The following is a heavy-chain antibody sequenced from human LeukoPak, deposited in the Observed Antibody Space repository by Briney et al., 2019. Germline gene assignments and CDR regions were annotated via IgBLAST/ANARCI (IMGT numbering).Heavy chain of an antibody. CDR3: AKRALLRRIEYSSYMDV. V-gene: IGHV3-23*01. Sequence: GGSLRLSCAASGFTFSSYAMSWVRQAPGKGLEWVSAISGSGGSTYYADSVKGRFTISRDNSKNTLYLQMNSLRAEDTAVYYCAKRALLRRIEYSSYMDVWGKGTTVTVSS. CDR2: ISGSGGST. CDR1: GFTFSSYA. D-gene: IGHD6-6*01. J-gene: IGHJ6*03.